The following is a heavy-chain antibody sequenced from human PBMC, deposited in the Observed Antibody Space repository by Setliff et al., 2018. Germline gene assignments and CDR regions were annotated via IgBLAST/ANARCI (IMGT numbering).Heavy chain of an antibody. CDR2: SSAYNGKT. CDR3: VRSSAPQVVLAADFDF. D-gene: IGHD6-19*01. CDR1: GYTFTSYG. J-gene: IGHJ4*02. V-gene: IGHV1-18*01. Sequence: ASVKVSCKSSGYTFTSYGISWMRQAPGQGLEWMGWSSAYNGKTQYAQKFQGRVTMTTDTSTSTAYMELMSLTSDDTALYYCVRSSAPQVVLAADFDFWGQGTPVTVSS.